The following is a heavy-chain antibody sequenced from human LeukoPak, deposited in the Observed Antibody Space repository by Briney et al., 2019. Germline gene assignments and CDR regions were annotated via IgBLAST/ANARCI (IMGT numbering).Heavy chain of an antibody. D-gene: IGHD3-10*02. CDR1: GYTFTGYY. Sequence: GASVKVSCKASGYTFTGYYMHWVRQAPGQGLEWMGWINPNSGGTNYAQKFQGRVTMTRDTSISTAYMELSRLRSDDTAVYYCARGPIGGMFGESARPPEYYYYYMDVWGKGTTVTVSS. J-gene: IGHJ6*03. CDR3: ARGPIGGMFGESARPPEYYYYYMDV. CDR2: INPNSGGT. V-gene: IGHV1-2*02.